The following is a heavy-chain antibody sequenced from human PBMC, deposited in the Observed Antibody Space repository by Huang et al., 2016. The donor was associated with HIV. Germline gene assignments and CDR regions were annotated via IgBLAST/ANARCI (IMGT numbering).Heavy chain of an antibody. CDR2: INPSCNT. CDR1: GGSFSGYY. CDR3: ARRYNSRRDY. Sequence: QVQLEQWGAGLLKASETLSLTCAVYGGSFSGYYWNWLRQAPGKGLECVGEINPSCNTNYNPSLKSRVNMSVDTSKSQFSLYLTSLSAADTGTYFCARRYNSRRDYWGRGTLVTVHS. V-gene: IGHV4-34*02. D-gene: IGHD3-22*01. J-gene: IGHJ4*02.